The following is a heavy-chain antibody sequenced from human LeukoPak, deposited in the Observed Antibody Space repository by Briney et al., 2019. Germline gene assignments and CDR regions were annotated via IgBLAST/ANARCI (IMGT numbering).Heavy chain of an antibody. CDR2: ISSSSRTI. V-gene: IGHV3-48*02. CDR3: ARDYYDSSGYFYPNAFDI. CDR1: GFTFSTYS. J-gene: IGHJ3*02. D-gene: IGHD3-22*01. Sequence: TGGSLRLSCAASGFTFSTYSMNWVRQAPGEGLEWISYISSSSRTIYYADSVKGRFTISSDNAKNSLYLQMNNLRDKDTAVYYCARDYYDSSGYFYPNAFDIWGQGTMVTVSS.